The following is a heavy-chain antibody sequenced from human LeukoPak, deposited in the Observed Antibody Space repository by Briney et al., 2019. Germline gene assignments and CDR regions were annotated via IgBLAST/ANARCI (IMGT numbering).Heavy chain of an antibody. CDR2: ISAYNGNT. Sequence: ASVKVSCKASGYTFTSYGISWVRQAPGQGLEWMGWISAYNGNTNYAQKLQGRVTMTTDTSTSTAYMELRSLRSDDTAVYYCARGLFCGGGGCYSESHNCSTPGGQGPLVPVSS. V-gene: IGHV1-18*01. CDR1: GYTFTSYG. D-gene: IGHD2-15*01. CDR3: ARGLFCGGGGCYSESHNCSTP. J-gene: IGHJ5*02.